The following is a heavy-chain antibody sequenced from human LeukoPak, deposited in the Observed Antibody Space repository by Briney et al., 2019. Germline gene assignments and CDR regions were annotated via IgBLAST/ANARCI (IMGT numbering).Heavy chain of an antibody. CDR3: ARTPRTSMTYLGVY. J-gene: IGHJ4*02. CDR1: GYTFTSYG. D-gene: IGHD6-6*01. V-gene: IGHV1-18*01. Sequence: ASVTVSCKASGYTFTSYGISWVRQAPGQGLEWMGWISAYNGNTNYAQKLQGRVTMTTDTSTSTAYMELRSLRSDDTAVYYCARTPRTSMTYLGVYWGQGTLVTVSS. CDR2: ISAYNGNT.